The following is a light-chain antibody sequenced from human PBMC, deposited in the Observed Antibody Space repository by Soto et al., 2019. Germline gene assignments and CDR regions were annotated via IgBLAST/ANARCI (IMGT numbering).Light chain of an antibody. CDR1: QSVLYSSNNKNY. V-gene: IGKV4-1*01. CDR3: QQYYSTPFT. J-gene: IGKJ3*01. Sequence: DIVMTQSPASLAVSLGERATINCKSSQSVLYSSNNKNYLAWYQQKPGQPPKLLIYWASTRESGVPDRFSGSGSGTEFTLTISSLQAEDVALYYCQQYYSTPFTFGPGTKVDIK. CDR2: WAS.